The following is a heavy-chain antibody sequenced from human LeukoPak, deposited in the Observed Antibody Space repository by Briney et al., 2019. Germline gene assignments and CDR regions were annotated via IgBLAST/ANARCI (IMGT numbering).Heavy chain of an antibody. J-gene: IGHJ4*02. Sequence: GGSLRLSCAASGFTFSSYTMNWVRQAPGKGLEWVSSISTSSIYIYYADSVKGRFTISRDNAKNSLYLQMNSLRAEDTAVYYCATSPHHRPDYFDYWGQGTLVTVSS. CDR2: ISTSSIYI. D-gene: IGHD1-14*01. CDR1: GFTFSSYT. CDR3: ATSPHHRPDYFDY. V-gene: IGHV3-21*01.